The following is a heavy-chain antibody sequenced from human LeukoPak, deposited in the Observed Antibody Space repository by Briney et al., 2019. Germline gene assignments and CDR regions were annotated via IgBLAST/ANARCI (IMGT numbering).Heavy chain of an antibody. CDR1: GFTFSSYS. J-gene: IGHJ4*02. Sequence: PGGSLRLSCAASGFTFSSYSMNWVRQAPGKGLEWVSSISSSSSYIYYADSVKGRFTISRDNAKNSLYLQMNSLRAEDTAVYYCASDITGGVSSQIRDYWGQGTLVTVSS. CDR2: ISSSSSYI. CDR3: ASDITGGVSSQIRDY. V-gene: IGHV3-21*01. D-gene: IGHD3-16*01.